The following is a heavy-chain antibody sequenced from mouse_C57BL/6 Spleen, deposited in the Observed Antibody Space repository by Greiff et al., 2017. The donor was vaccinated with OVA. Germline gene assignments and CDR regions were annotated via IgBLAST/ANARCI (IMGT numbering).Heavy chain of an antibody. V-gene: IGHV1-80*01. J-gene: IGHJ4*01. CDR1: GYAFSSYW. Sequence: QVQLKESGAELVKPGASVKISCKASGYAFSSYWMNWVKQRPGKGLEWIGQIYPGDGDTNYNGKFKGKATLTADKSSSTAYMQLSSLTSEDSAVYFCARCLLRAMDYWGQGTSVTVSS. D-gene: IGHD1-1*01. CDR2: IYPGDGDT. CDR3: ARCLLRAMDY.